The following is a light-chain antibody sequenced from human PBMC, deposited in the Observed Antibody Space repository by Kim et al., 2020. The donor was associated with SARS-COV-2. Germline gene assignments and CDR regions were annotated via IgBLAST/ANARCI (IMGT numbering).Light chain of an antibody. CDR1: NNNVGDQG. J-gene: IGLJ2*01. V-gene: IGLV10-54*01. CDR3: AAWDSSLNVWV. CDR2: RDN. Sequence: QAGLTQPPSLSKGLRQTATLTCTGNNNNVGDQGAAWLQQHQGHPPKVLFYRDNNRPSGISERLSASRSGNTASLTITGLQIEDEGDYYCAAWDSSLNVWVFGGGTKLAVL.